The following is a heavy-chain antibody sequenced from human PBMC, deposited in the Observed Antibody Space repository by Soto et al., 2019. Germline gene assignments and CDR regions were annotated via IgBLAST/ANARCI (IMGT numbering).Heavy chain of an antibody. D-gene: IGHD1-26*01. V-gene: IGHV3-21*01. Sequence: GGSLRLSCAASGFTFSSYSMNWVRQAPGKGLEWVSSISSSSSYIYYADSVKGRFTISRDNAKNSLYLQMNSLRAEDMAVYYCAREGGVGGPFDYWGQGTLVTVSS. J-gene: IGHJ4*02. CDR2: ISSSSSYI. CDR3: AREGGVGGPFDY. CDR1: GFTFSSYS.